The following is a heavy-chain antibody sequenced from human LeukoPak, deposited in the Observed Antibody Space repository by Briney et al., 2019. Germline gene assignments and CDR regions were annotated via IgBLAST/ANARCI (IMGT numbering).Heavy chain of an antibody. Sequence: ASVKVSCKASGYTFTSYCFTWVRQAPGQGLEWMGWINSYNGNTQYAPKFKGRVTTTIDTSASTAYMELRSLGSDDTAVYYCARRGNWNDFDYWGQGTLVIVSS. CDR3: ARRGNWNDFDY. D-gene: IGHD1-20*01. CDR2: INSYNGNT. J-gene: IGHJ4*02. CDR1: GYTFTSYC. V-gene: IGHV1-18*01.